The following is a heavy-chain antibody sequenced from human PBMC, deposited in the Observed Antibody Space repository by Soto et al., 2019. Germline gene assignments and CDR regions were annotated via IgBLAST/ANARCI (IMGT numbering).Heavy chain of an antibody. CDR2: ISYDGSNK. CDR3: ARDLPPGAFDY. J-gene: IGHJ4*02. Sequence: QVQLVESGGGVVQPGRSLRLSCAASGFTFSSYAMHWVRQAPGKGLEWVAVISYDGSNKYYADSVKGRFTISRDNYKNTLYLQMNSLRAEDTAVYYCARDLPPGAFDYWGQGTLVTVSS. CDR1: GFTFSSYA. V-gene: IGHV3-30-3*01.